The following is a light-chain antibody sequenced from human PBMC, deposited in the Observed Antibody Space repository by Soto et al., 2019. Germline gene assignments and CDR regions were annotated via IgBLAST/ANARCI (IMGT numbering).Light chain of an antibody. Sequence: EVVVTQSPATLSLSPGERASLSCRASQNVNSNLAWYQQKPGQAPRLLIYAASTRAAGIPARFSGSGSATEFTLTISSLQSEDFAVYYCQQYEDWPPWTFGQGTKVESK. CDR2: AAS. CDR1: QNVNSN. J-gene: IGKJ1*01. V-gene: IGKV3D-15*01. CDR3: QQYEDWPPWT.